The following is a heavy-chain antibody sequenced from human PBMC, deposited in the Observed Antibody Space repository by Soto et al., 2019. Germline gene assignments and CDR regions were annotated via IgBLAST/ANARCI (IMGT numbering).Heavy chain of an antibody. V-gene: IGHV3-30*18. J-gene: IGHJ4*02. CDR1: GFTFSSYG. CDR3: AKGPIRGSSTMIGVVITNYFDD. D-gene: IGHD3-22*01. CDR2: ISYDGSNK. Sequence: QVQLVESGGGVVQPGRSLRLSCAASGFTFSSYGMHWVRQAPGKGLEWVAVISYDGSNKYYADSVKGRFTISRDNSKNTLYLQMNSLRAEDTAVYYCAKGPIRGSSTMIGVVITNYFDDWGQGTLVTVSS.